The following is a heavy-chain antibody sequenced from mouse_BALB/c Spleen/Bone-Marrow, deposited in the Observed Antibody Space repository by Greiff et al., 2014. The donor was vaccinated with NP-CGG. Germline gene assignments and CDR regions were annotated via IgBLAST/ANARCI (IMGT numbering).Heavy chain of an antibody. CDR2: IVPANGNT. CDR1: GFNIKDTY. CDR3: ASYDYGYYFDY. J-gene: IGHJ2*01. D-gene: IGHD2-4*01. V-gene: IGHV14-3*02. Sequence: EVKLQESGAELVKPGASVKLSCTTSGFNIKDTYMYWVKLRPEQGLEWIGRIVPANGNTKYAPKFQGKATITADTSSNTAYLQLSSLTSEDTAVYFCASYDYGYYFDYWGQGTTLTVSS.